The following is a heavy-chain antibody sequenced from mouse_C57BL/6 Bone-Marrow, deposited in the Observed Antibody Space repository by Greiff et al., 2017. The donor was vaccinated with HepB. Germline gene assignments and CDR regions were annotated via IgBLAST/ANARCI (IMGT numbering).Heavy chain of an antibody. CDR3: ARDGGSSYDWYFDV. V-gene: IGHV7-1*01. D-gene: IGHD1-1*01. CDR1: GFTFSDFY. Sequence: EVKVVESGGGLVQSGRSLRLSCATSGFTFSDFYMEWVRQAPGKGLEWIAASRNKANDYTTEYSASVKGRFIVSRDTSQSILYLQMNALRAEDTAIYYCARDGGSSYDWYFDVWGTGTTVTVSS. J-gene: IGHJ1*03. CDR2: SRNKANDYTT.